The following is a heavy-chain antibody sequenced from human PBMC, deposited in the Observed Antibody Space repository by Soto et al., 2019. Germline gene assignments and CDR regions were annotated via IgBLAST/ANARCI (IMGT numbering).Heavy chain of an antibody. CDR3: TRPGADKPYSGSYSDAFDI. Sequence: EVQLVESGGGLVQPGGSLQLSCAASGFTFSGSAMHWVRQASGKGLEWVGRIRSKANSYATAYAASVKGRFTISRDDSKNTAYLQMNSLKTEDTAVYYCTRPGADKPYSGSYSDAFDIWGQGTMVTVSS. D-gene: IGHD1-26*01. J-gene: IGHJ3*02. CDR1: GFTFSGSA. V-gene: IGHV3-73*01. CDR2: IRSKANSYAT.